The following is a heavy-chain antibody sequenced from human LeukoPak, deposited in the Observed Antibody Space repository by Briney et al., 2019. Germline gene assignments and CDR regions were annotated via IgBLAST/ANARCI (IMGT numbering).Heavy chain of an antibody. Sequence: GASVKVSCKASGYTFTSYYIHWVRQAPGQGLEWMGLIDPSGGSTNSAQKFQGRVTVTRDTSPTAVYMELSSLRSEDTAVYYCASLATIGSDSFDIWGQGTMVTVSS. V-gene: IGHV1-46*01. CDR2: IDPSGGST. CDR3: ASLATIGSDSFDI. J-gene: IGHJ3*02. CDR1: GYTFTSYY. D-gene: IGHD2-2*03.